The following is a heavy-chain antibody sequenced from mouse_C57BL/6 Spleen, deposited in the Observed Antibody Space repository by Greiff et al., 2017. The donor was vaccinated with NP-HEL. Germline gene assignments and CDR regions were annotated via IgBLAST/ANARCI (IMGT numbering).Heavy chain of an antibody. V-gene: IGHV14-4*01. D-gene: IGHD1-1*01. J-gene: IGHJ3*01. CDR1: GFNIKDDY. Sequence: EVKLQQSGAELVRPGASVKLSCTASGFNIKDDYMHWVKQRPEQGLEWIGWIDPENGDTEYASKFQGKATITADPSSNTAYLQLSSLTSEDTAVYYCTTIYYYGSSWFAYWGQGTLVTVSA. CDR3: TTIYYYGSSWFAY. CDR2: IDPENGDT.